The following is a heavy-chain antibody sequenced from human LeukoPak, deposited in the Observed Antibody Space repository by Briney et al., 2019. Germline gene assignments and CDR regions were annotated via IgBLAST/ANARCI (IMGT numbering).Heavy chain of an antibody. V-gene: IGHV4-59*02. Sequence: SETLSLTCSVSGGSVGSYHWSWIRQTPGKGLEWIGHIHYTWNAKYNPSLKSRVTISLDRSNNQFSLRLSSVTAADSAVYFCARVASKGGMDVWGQGTTVTVS. CDR2: IHYTWNA. J-gene: IGHJ6*02. CDR1: GGSVGSYH. CDR3: ARVASKGGMDV.